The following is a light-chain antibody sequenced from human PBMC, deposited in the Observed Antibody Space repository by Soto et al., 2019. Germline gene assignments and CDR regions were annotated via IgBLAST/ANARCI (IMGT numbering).Light chain of an antibody. CDR2: AAS. CDR3: QQLNSYPLT. J-gene: IGKJ4*01. Sequence: DIQFTQSPSFLPASVGDRVTITCRASQGISNYLAWYQQQPGKAPGLLIYAASTLQRGVSSRFSGSGSGTEFTPTLSNLQPEDFATYYCQQLNSYPLTFGGGTKVDTK. CDR1: QGISNY. V-gene: IGKV1-9*01.